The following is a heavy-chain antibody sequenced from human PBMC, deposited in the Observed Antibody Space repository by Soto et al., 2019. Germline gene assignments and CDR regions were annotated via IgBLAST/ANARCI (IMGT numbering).Heavy chain of an antibody. CDR2: INHSGST. Sequence: SETLSLTCAVYGGSFSGYYWTWIRQPPGTGLEWIGEINHSGSTNYNPSLKSRVTMSVDTSKNHFSLKLISVTTADTAVYFCAREGNLGRWIQPLDSWGQGTLVTVSS. CDR1: GGSFSGYY. V-gene: IGHV4-34*01. CDR3: AREGNLGRWIQPLDS. D-gene: IGHD2-2*03. J-gene: IGHJ4*02.